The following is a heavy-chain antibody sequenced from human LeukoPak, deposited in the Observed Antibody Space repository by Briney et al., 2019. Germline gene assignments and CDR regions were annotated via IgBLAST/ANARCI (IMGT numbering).Heavy chain of an antibody. Sequence: GGSLRLSCAASGFTFSSYAMSWVRQAPGKGLEWVSSISSSSSYIYYADSVKGRFTISRDNAKNSLYLQMNSLRAEDTAVYYCARDWASSGYYYWKGYYYYMDVWGKGTTVTVSS. D-gene: IGHD3-22*01. V-gene: IGHV3-21*01. CDR1: GFTFSSYA. CDR2: ISSSSSYI. CDR3: ARDWASSGYYYWKGYYYYMDV. J-gene: IGHJ6*03.